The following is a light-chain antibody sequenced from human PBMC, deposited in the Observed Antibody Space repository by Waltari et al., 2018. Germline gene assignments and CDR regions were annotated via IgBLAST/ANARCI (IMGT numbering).Light chain of an antibody. Sequence: IQLTQSPSSLSASVGDRVTITCRASQGISIYLAWYQHKPGKAPKLLIYAASTLQIGVPSRFSGGGSGTDFTLTMSGLQPEDFATYYCQQHNSYQRSFGQGTKVEI. CDR2: AAS. V-gene: IGKV1-9*01. J-gene: IGKJ1*01. CDR1: QGISIY. CDR3: QQHNSYQRS.